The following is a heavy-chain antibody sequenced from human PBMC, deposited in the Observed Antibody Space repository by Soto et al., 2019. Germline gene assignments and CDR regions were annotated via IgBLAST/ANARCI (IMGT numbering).Heavy chain of an antibody. V-gene: IGHV1-69*01. J-gene: IGHJ4*02. CDR2: LIPILGTT. CDR1: GGTFSSDA. D-gene: IGHD6-19*01. Sequence: QVQLVQSGAEVRKPGSSVKVSCKASGGTFSSDAVSWVRQAPGQGLEWMGGLIPILGTTHYAQKFQGRVTITADESTNTAYMELSSLRSDDTAVDYCARASGYVSGWYHDYWGQGTRVTVSS. CDR3: ARASGYVSGWYHDY.